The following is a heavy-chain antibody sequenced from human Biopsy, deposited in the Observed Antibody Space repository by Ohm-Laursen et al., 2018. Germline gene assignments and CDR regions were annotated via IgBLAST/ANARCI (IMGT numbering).Heavy chain of an antibody. J-gene: IGHJ4*02. D-gene: IGHD5-24*01. CDR1: GGSFSGYY. CDR2: ISGSSNT. Sequence: GTLSLTCTVSGGSFSGYYWSWIRQPPGKGLEWIGYISGSSNTNYNPSLKSRVTLSTDTSETHFSLRLSSVTAADTAVYYCARQDGYLGYEYWGQGALVTVSS. V-gene: IGHV4-59*08. CDR3: ARQDGYLGYEY.